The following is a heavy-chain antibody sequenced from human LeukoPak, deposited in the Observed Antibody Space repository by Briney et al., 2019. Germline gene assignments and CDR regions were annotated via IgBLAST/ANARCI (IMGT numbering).Heavy chain of an antibody. CDR3: ARDKRRVYCDSSGYHAFDY. Sequence: GGSLRLSCAASGFTFSDYYMSWIRQAPGKGLEWVSYISSSGSTIYYADSVKGRFTISRDNAKNSLYLQMNSLRAEDTAVYYCARDKRRVYCDSSGYHAFDYWGQGTLVTVSS. D-gene: IGHD3-22*01. CDR1: GFTFSDYY. CDR2: ISSSGSTI. V-gene: IGHV3-11*01. J-gene: IGHJ4*02.